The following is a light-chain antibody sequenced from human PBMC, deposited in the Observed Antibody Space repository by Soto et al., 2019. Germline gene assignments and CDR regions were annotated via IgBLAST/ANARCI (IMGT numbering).Light chain of an antibody. CDR2: DAS. CDR1: QSIRTD. V-gene: IGKV3D-15*01. J-gene: IGKJ1*01. Sequence: EIVMTQSPPSLSVSPAEXAXLSCRASQSIRTDLAWYQQKSGQGPRLLIYDASTRATGIPARFSGSGSGTDFTLAISSLQPEDSATYYCLQDINYPWTFGQATKVDI. CDR3: LQDINYPWT.